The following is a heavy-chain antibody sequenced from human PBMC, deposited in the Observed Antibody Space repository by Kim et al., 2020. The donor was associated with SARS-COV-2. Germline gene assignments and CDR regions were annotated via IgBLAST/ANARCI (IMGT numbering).Heavy chain of an antibody. Sequence: SETLSLTCTLSGGSIGDHYWSWIRQAPGKGLEWIGYIFYTGTTNYNPSLRSRVTLSVDTSKNQFSLNLTSLTAADTATYYCAKHFAAGTGPYFYGMDVWGQGTSVAVS. V-gene: IGHV4-59*11. J-gene: IGHJ6*02. D-gene: IGHD6-13*01. CDR1: GGSIGDHY. CDR3: AKHFAAGTGPYFYGMDV. CDR2: IFYTGTT.